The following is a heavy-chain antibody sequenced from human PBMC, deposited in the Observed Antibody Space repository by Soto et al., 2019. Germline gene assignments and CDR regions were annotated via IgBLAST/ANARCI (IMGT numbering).Heavy chain of an antibody. V-gene: IGHV1-18*01. CDR1: GCTFHNYG. D-gene: IGHD1-26*01. Sequence: QVLLMQSGPEVKKPGASVKVSCKASGCTFHNYGISWVRQVPGQGLEWMGWISGYNGNTNYAPKIQGRVTVTRDTSTATAYMELRSLRSDDTAIYYCARGSESFDLWGQGTLVTVSS. J-gene: IGHJ4*02. CDR3: ARGSESFDL. CDR2: ISGYNGNT.